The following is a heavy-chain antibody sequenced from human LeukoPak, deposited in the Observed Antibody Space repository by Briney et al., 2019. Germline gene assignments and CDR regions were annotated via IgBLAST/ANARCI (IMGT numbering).Heavy chain of an antibody. J-gene: IGHJ2*01. CDR2: IYYSGST. CDR1: GGSISSYY. Sequence: PSETLSLTCTVSGGSISSYYWSWIRQPPGKGLEWIGYIYYSGSTNYNPSLKSRVTISVDTSKNQFSLKLSSVTAADTAVYYCARGVLYSEWYFDLWGRGTLVTVSS. CDR3: ARGVLYSEWYFDL. D-gene: IGHD3-16*02. V-gene: IGHV4-59*01.